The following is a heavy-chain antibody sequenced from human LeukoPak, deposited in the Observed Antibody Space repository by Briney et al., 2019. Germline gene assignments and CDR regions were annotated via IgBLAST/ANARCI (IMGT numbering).Heavy chain of an antibody. CDR3: AKDLELRFLEWLRPFDY. J-gene: IGHJ4*02. D-gene: IGHD3-3*01. V-gene: IGHV3-23*01. Sequence: GGSLRLSCAASGFTFSSYDMSWVRQAPGKGLEWVSAISGSGGSTYYADSVKGRFTISRDNSKNTLYLQMNSLRAEDTAVYYCAKDLELRFLEWLRPFDYWGQGTLVTVSS. CDR2: ISGSGGST. CDR1: GFTFSSYD.